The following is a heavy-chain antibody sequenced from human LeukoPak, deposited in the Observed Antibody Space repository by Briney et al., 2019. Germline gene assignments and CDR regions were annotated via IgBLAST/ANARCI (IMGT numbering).Heavy chain of an antibody. Sequence: GGSLRLSCAASGFTFSSYAMSWVRQAPGKGLEWVSAISGSGGSTYYADSVKGRFTISRDDSKNTLYLQMNSLRAEDTAVYYCARDLDSSGDDYWGQGTLVTVSS. CDR1: GFTFSSYA. CDR2: ISGSGGST. CDR3: ARDLDSSGDDY. D-gene: IGHD3-22*01. J-gene: IGHJ4*02. V-gene: IGHV3-23*01.